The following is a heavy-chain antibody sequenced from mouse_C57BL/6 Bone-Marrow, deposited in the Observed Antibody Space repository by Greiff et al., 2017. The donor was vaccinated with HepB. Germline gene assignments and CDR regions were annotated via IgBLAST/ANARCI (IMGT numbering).Heavy chain of an antibody. CDR3: ARGPTPYYFDY. J-gene: IGHJ2*01. CDR2: ISYSGST. D-gene: IGHD4-1*02. V-gene: IGHV3-1*01. Sequence: EVKLQESGPGMVKPSQSLSLTCTVTGYSITSGYDWHWIRHFPGNKLEWMGYISYSGSTNYNPSLKSRISITHDTSKNHFFLKLNSVTTEDTATYYCARGPTPYYFDYWGQGTTLTVSS. CDR1: GYSITSGYD.